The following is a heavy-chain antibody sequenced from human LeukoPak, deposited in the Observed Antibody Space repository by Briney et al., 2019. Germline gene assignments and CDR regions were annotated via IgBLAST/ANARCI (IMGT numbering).Heavy chain of an antibody. CDR2: ISTTSAYI. V-gene: IGHV3-21*01. J-gene: IGHJ4*02. D-gene: IGHD6-13*01. CDR1: GFTFSNYD. CDR3: ARDGAAAAGRYFDY. Sequence: GGSLRLSCAASGFTFSNYDMNWVRQAPGKGLEWVSSISTTSAYIYYADSVKGRLTTSRDNAKSSLYLEMNSLRAEDTAVYYCARDGAAAAGRYFDYWGQGILVTVSS.